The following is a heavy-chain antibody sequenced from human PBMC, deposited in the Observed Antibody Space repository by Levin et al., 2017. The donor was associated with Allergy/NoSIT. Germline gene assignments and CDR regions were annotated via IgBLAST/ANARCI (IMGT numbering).Heavy chain of an antibody. CDR2: INSDGTTT. D-gene: IGHD4-11*01. J-gene: IGHJ4*02. V-gene: IGHV3-74*01. CDR1: GFTFSSYW. Sequence: PGGSLRLSCAVSGFTFSSYWMHWVRQAPGKGLVWVSRINSDGTTTNYADSVKGRFTISRDNAKNTLYLQMNSLRAEDTAVYYCARGASGSNYNYVVVTQHWAQGTLVTVSP. CDR3: ARGASGSNYNYVVVTQH.